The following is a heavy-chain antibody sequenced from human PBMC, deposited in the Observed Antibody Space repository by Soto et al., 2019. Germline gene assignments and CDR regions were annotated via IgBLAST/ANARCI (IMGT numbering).Heavy chain of an antibody. D-gene: IGHD6-25*01. CDR3: AAAPRY. CDR1: GGSISNYY. V-gene: IGHV4-59*01. J-gene: IGHJ4*02. CDR2: IYDSGST. Sequence: SSETLSLTCTVSGGSISNYYWSWVRQPPGKGLEWIGYIYDSGSTNYNPSLKSRVTISVDTSKNQFSLRLTSVTAADPAVYYCAAAPRYWGQVTLVTVAS.